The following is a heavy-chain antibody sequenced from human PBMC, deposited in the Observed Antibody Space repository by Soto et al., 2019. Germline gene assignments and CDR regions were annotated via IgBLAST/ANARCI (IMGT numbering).Heavy chain of an antibody. Sequence: QVQLVQSGAEVKKPGASVKVSCKASGYTFTSYAMHWVRQAPGQRLEWMGWINAGNGNTKYSQKFQGRVTITRDTSESTFYMELSSLRSEVTAVYYCARTDDSGSFLDYWGQGTLVTVSS. J-gene: IGHJ4*02. D-gene: IGHD3-10*01. CDR2: INAGNGNT. CDR1: GYTFTSYA. V-gene: IGHV1-3*01. CDR3: ARTDDSGSFLDY.